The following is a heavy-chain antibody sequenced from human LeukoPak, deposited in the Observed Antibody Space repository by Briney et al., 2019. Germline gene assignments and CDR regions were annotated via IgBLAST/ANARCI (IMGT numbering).Heavy chain of an antibody. CDR1: GFTFSSYE. CDR2: ISSSSSYI. D-gene: IGHD5-18*01. V-gene: IGHV3-21*01. CDR3: ARDHVDTAMVRSY. J-gene: IGHJ4*02. Sequence: AGGSLRLSCAASGFTFSSYEMNWVRQAPGKGLEWVSSISSSSSYIYYADSVKGRFTISRDNAKNSLYLQMNSLRAEDTAVYYCARDHVDTAMVRSYWGQGTLVTVSS.